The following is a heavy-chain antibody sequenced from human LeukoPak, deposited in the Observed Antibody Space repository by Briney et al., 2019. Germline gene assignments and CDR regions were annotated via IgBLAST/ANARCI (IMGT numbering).Heavy chain of an antibody. D-gene: IGHD3-16*02. Sequence: RPGGSLRLSCTASGFTFGDYAMSWFRQAPGKGLEWVGFIRSKAYGGTTEYAASVKGRFTISRDDSKSIAHLQMNSLKTEDTAVYYCTRDRDYVWGSYRYTTYWGQGTLVTVSS. J-gene: IGHJ4*02. V-gene: IGHV3-49*03. CDR1: GFTFGDYA. CDR3: TRDRDYVWGSYRYTTY. CDR2: IRSKAYGGTT.